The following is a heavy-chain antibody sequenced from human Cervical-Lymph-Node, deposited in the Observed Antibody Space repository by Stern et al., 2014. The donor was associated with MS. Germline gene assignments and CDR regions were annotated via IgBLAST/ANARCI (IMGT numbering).Heavy chain of an antibody. CDR3: ARDSDLGNGGYGMDV. V-gene: IGHV1-69*01. CDR2: ISPVFGTA. J-gene: IGHJ6*02. Sequence: VPLVESGAEVTKPGSSVKVSCKASGGTFSAYAISWIRQAPRQGLEWMGGISPVFGTANYAQKCQGRVTLIADESTSTAYMELSSLRSEDTAVYYWARDSDLGNGGYGMDVWGQGTTITVSS. D-gene: IGHD5-12*01. CDR1: GGTFSAYA.